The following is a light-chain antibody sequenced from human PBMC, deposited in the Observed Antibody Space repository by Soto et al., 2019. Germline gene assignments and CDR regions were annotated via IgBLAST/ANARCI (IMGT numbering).Light chain of an antibody. CDR2: GAS. J-gene: IGKJ2*01. Sequence: EIVLTQSPGTLSLSPGERATLSCRASQSVSNSQLAWFQQKPGQAPRLLIYGASSRATGIPHTFSGSGSGTDFTLIISSLAPDDFAVYYCQQYGSSPYNFGQGTKLEIK. V-gene: IGKV3-20*01. CDR1: QSVSNSQ. CDR3: QQYGSSPYN.